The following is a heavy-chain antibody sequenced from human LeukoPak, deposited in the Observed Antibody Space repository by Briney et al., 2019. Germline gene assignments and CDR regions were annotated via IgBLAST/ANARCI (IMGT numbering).Heavy chain of an antibody. V-gene: IGHV4-59*01. CDR3: ARDLGYCSSTSCPEAFDI. CDR1: GGSISSYY. CDR2: IYYSGST. J-gene: IGHJ3*02. D-gene: IGHD2-2*01. Sequence: SETLSLTCTVSGGSISSYYWSWIRQPPGKGLEWIGYIYYSGSTNYNPSLKSRVTISVDTSKNQFSLKLSSVTAADTAVYYCARDLGYCSSTSCPEAFDIWGQGTMVTVSS.